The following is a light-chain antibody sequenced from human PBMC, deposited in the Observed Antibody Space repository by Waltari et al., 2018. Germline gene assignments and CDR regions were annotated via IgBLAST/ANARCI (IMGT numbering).Light chain of an antibody. CDR2: GAS. CDR1: QSVSRNY. V-gene: IGKV3-20*01. J-gene: IGKJ4*01. CDR3: QQYDGFVLT. Sequence: EILLTQSPGTLSLSPGERATLSCRASQSVSRNYLNRYQKKPGQPTRRLIHGASSRATGIPDRFSGSGSGTDFTLTISRLEPADLAVYYCQQYDGFVLTFGGGTKV.